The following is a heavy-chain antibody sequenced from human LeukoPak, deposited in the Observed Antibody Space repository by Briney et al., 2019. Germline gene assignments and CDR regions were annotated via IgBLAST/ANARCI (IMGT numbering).Heavy chain of an antibody. V-gene: IGHV3-21*01. CDR1: GFTFSNYA. CDR2: ISSSSSYI. Sequence: GGSLRLSCAASGFTFSNYAMNWVRQAPGKGLEWVSSISSSSSYIYYADSVKGRFTISRDNAKNSLYLQMNSLRAEDTAVYYCARGHYYDSSGYHDYWGQGTLVTVSS. D-gene: IGHD3-22*01. CDR3: ARGHYYDSSGYHDY. J-gene: IGHJ4*02.